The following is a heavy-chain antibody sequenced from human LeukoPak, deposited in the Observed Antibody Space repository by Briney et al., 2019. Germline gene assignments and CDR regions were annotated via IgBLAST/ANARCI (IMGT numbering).Heavy chain of an antibody. V-gene: IGHV4-59*01. Sequence: SETLSLTCTVSGGSISSYYWSWIRQPPGKGLEWIGYIYYSGSSNYNPSLKSRVTISVDTSKNQFSLKLSSVTAADTAVYYCARDRGYSGYADYWGQGTLVTDSS. CDR3: ARDRGYSGYADY. J-gene: IGHJ4*02. CDR1: GGSISSYY. CDR2: IYYSGSS. D-gene: IGHD5-12*01.